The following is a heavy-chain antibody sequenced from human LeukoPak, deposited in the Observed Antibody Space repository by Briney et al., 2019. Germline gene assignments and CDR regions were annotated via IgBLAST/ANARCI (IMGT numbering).Heavy chain of an antibody. CDR2: IRYDGSNK. V-gene: IGHV3-30*02. Sequence: GGSLRLSCAASGFRFSDIGMHWVRQAPGKGLEWLAFIRYDGSNKYYADSMKGRLTISRDNSKNTLFLEMSSLRPEDTAMYYCAKGRATAVANWYFGLWGRGTLVTVSS. CDR1: GFRFSDIG. D-gene: IGHD5-18*01. CDR3: AKGRATAVANWYFGL. J-gene: IGHJ2*01.